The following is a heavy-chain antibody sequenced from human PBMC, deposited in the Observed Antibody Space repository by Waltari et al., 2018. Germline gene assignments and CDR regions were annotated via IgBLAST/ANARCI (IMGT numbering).Heavy chain of an antibody. J-gene: IGHJ4*02. D-gene: IGHD1-26*01. V-gene: IGHV3-72*01. CDR1: GFTFSVYY. CDR3: ARENYYKLDX. Sequence: EGXLVESGXDLVQPGGSXRLSCRASGFTFSVYYIAWVNQAPWKGREXVGRIXHKDGXYNTDYGASVXGRFTISRDDSKNSLDLXMSSLKNEXTAVYXGARENYYKLDXWGQGSLVTVSS. CDR2: IXHKDGXYNT.